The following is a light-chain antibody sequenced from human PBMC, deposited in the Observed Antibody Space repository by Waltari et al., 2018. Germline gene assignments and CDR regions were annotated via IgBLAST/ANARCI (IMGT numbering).Light chain of an antibody. J-gene: IGLJ2*01. Sequence: QSALTQPRSVSGSPGPSVTISCTGTSSDVGGYHYVSWYQQHPGKAPKLIIYDVSKRPSGVPDRVSGSKSGNTASLTISGLQAEDEADYYCCSYAGSYTFVFGGGTKLTVL. CDR2: DVS. V-gene: IGLV2-11*01. CDR1: SSDVGGYHY. CDR3: CSYAGSYTFV.